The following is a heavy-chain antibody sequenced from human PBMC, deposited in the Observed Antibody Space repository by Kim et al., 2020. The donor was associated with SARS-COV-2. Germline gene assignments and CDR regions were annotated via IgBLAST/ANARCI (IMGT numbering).Heavy chain of an antibody. CDR3: ARRPRSSGWHFDY. J-gene: IGHJ4*02. D-gene: IGHD6-19*01. Sequence: YNPALKSRVTISVDTSKSQFSLKLSSVTAADTAVYYCARRPRSSGWHFDYWGQGTLVTVSS. V-gene: IGHV4-39*01.